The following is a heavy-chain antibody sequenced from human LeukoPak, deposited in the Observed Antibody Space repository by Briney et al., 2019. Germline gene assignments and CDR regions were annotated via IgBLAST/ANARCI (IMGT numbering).Heavy chain of an antibody. D-gene: IGHD3-22*01. Sequence: SETLSLTCAVSGGSISSGGYSWSWIRQPPGKGLEWIGYIYHSGSTYYNPSLKSRVTISVDRSKNQFSLKLSSVTAADTAVYYCAREGFYDSSARAFDYWGQGTLVTVSS. CDR2: IYHSGST. J-gene: IGHJ4*02. CDR3: AREGFYDSSARAFDY. CDR1: GGSISSGGYS. V-gene: IGHV4-30-2*01.